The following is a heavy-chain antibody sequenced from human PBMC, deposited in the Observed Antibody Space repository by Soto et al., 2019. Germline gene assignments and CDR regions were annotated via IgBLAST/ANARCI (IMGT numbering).Heavy chain of an antibody. CDR2: INAGNGNT. D-gene: IGHD3-10*01. V-gene: IGHV1-3*01. CDR1: GYTFTSYA. Sequence: QVQLVQSGAVVKKPGASVKVSCKASGYTFTSYAMHWVRQAPGQRLEWMGWINAGNGNTKYSQKFQGRVTITKDTSASTAYIELSSLRSEDTAVYYCGRVSGLNWFDPGGQGTLVTVSS. J-gene: IGHJ5*02. CDR3: GRVSGLNWFDP.